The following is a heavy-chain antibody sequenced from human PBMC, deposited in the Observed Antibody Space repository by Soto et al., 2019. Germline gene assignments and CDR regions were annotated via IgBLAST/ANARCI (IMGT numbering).Heavy chain of an antibody. D-gene: IGHD6-19*01. Sequence: QVQLVQSGAEVKKPGASVTVSCKASGYTFTNYGINWVRQAPGQGLAWMGWISAYSGHTNYEQKLQDRVTMTTDTSTSTAYMELRSLRSDDTAVYYCARRPHLADNVELDYWGQGTLVTVSS. CDR3: ARRPHLADNVELDY. V-gene: IGHV1-18*01. CDR1: GYTFTNYG. J-gene: IGHJ4*02. CDR2: ISAYSGHT.